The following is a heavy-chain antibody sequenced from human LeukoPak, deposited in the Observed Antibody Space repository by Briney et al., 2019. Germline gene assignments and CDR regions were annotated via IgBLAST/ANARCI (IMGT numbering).Heavy chain of an antibody. Sequence: SETLSLTCSVSGGSISSGSHYWSWIRQPAGKGLEWIGRIYTSGSTNYNPSLKSRVTISVDTSKNQFSLKLPSVTAADTAVYYCARIPSPGWFDPWGQGTLVTVSS. J-gene: IGHJ5*02. CDR1: GGSISSGSHY. CDR2: IYTSGST. V-gene: IGHV4-61*02. CDR3: ARIPSPGWFDP.